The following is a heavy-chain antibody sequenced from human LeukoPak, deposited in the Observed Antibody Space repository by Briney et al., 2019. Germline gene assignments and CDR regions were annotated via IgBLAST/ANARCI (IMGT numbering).Heavy chain of an antibody. J-gene: IGHJ5*02. D-gene: IGHD2-2*01. CDR3: ARSSTSLNWFDP. CDR2: ISGSGGST. Sequence: GGSVRLSCAASGFSFSRYAMSWVRQAPGKGLEWVSAISGSGGSTYYADSVKGRFTISRDNSKNTLYLQMNSLRAEDTAVYYCARSSTSLNWFDPWGQGTLVTVSS. CDR1: GFSFSRYA. V-gene: IGHV3-23*01.